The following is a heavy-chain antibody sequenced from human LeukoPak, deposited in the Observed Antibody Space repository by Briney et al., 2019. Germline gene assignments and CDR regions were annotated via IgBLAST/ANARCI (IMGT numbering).Heavy chain of an antibody. D-gene: IGHD1-7*01. CDR3: ARDKTGTGIDY. CDR2: ISWDGVTT. V-gene: IGHV3-43*01. J-gene: IGHJ4*02. Sequence: GVSLRLSCAGSGFTFDDYTMHWVRQAPGKGLEWVSLISWDGVTTYYAHSVKGRFTISRDSSKNSLFLQMNSLRTEDTALYYCARDKTGTGIDYWGQGTLVTVSS. CDR1: GFTFDDYT.